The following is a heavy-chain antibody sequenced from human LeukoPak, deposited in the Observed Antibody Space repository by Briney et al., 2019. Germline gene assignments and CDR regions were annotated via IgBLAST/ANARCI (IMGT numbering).Heavy chain of an antibody. CDR1: GFMFSSSV. D-gene: IGHD3-10*01. CDR2: IWHDGTDI. J-gene: IGHJ5*02. V-gene: IGHV3-33*03. Sequence: PGRSLRLSCAASGFMFSSSVMHWVRQAPGKGLEWVALIWHDGTDIYYTESVKGRFTISRDNSKNTLSLQMDSLRTEDTAVYYCVKDHLVRGVTASWGQGTLVTVSS. CDR3: VKDHLVRGVTAS.